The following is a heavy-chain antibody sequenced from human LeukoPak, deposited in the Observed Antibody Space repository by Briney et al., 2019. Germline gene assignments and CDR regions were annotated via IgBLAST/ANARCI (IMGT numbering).Heavy chain of an antibody. Sequence: PSETLSLTCTVSGDSFTSVTDYWAWIRQPPGKGLEWIASGDYSGGTYYNPSLESRVAISADMSKNQISLELTSVTGADTAVYYCAGERGEEYSSGWYKTNYFYNWGQGIRVTVSS. J-gene: IGHJ4*02. CDR3: AGERGEEYSSGWYKTNYFYN. D-gene: IGHD6-19*01. CDR2: GDYSGGT. CDR1: GDSFTSVTDY. V-gene: IGHV4-39*07.